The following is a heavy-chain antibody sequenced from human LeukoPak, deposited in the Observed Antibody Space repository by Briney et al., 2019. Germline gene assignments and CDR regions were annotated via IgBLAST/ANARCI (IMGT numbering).Heavy chain of an antibody. V-gene: IGHV1-69*06. D-gene: IGHD3-9*01. Sequence: GASVKVSCKASGGTFSSYAISWVRQAPGQGLEWMGGIIPIFGTANYAQKFQGRVTITADKSTSTAYMELSSLRSEDTAVYYCATLKRRYFDFDYWGQGTLVTVSS. CDR1: GGTFSSYA. J-gene: IGHJ4*02. CDR2: IIPIFGTA. CDR3: ATLKRRYFDFDY.